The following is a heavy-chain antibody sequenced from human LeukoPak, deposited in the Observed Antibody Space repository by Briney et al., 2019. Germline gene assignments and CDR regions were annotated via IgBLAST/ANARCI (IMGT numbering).Heavy chain of an antibody. Sequence: SETLSLTCTVSGGSISNDGYYWSWIRQHPGKGLEWIGYIYYRGSTYYNPSLKSRVTISVDRSKNQFSLKLSSVTAADTAVYYCARGVVASDTYYYYYGMDVWGQGTTVTVSS. D-gene: IGHD2-15*01. CDR1: GGSISNDGYY. V-gene: IGHV4-31*03. CDR2: IYYRGST. CDR3: ARGVVASDTYYYYYGMDV. J-gene: IGHJ6*02.